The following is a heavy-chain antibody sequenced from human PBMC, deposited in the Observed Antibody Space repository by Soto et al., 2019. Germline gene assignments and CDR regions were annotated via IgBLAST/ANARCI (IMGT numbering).Heavy chain of an antibody. D-gene: IGHD1-1*01. CDR1: GYTFTSYA. J-gene: IGHJ3*02. CDR3: ARDLSLERRKEDAFDI. V-gene: IGHV1-3*01. Sequence: QVQLVQSGAEVKKPGASVKVSCKASGYTFTSYAMHWVRQAPGQRLEWMGWINAGNGNTKYSQQFQGRVTITRDTSASTGYMELSILRAEDTAVYYCARDLSLERRKEDAFDIWGQVTMVTVSS. CDR2: INAGNGNT.